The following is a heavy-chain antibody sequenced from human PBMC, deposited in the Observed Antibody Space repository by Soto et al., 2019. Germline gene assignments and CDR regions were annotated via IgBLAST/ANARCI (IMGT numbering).Heavy chain of an antibody. Sequence: PXETLSLTCAVSGGSISTINWWTCVRQPPGKGLDWIGEIYQTGSTSYNPSLESRVTISIDKSKNQFSLKLRSVTAADTAVYYCARVSSSSAFGMDVWGQGTTVT. V-gene: IGHV4-4*02. CDR1: GGSISTINW. D-gene: IGHD6-6*01. CDR2: IYQTGST. J-gene: IGHJ6*02. CDR3: ARVSSSSAFGMDV.